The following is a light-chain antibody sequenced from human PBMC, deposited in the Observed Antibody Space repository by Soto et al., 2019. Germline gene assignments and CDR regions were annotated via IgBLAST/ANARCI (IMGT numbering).Light chain of an antibody. J-gene: IGLJ1*01. CDR3: SSCTGSPSYV. CDR2: DVN. V-gene: IGLV2-11*01. Sequence: QSVLTQPRSGSESPGQSVAISCTGTRGDVGGYNYVSWYQQHPGKAPKLMIYDVNKRPSGVPDRFSGSKSGNTASLTISGLQAEDEADYDSSSCTGSPSYVFGTGTMVTDL. CDR1: RGDVGGYNY.